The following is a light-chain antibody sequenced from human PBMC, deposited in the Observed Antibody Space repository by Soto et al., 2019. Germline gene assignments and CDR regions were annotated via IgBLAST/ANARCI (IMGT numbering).Light chain of an antibody. CDR3: CSYAGSYSYI. J-gene: IGLJ1*01. CDR1: SSDVGNYNH. V-gene: IGLV2-8*01. CDR2: EVT. Sequence: QSALTQPPSASGSPGQSVTISCTGTSSDVGNYNHVSWYQQHPGKAPKLMIYEVTKRPSWVPNRFSASKSGNTASLTVSGLQAEDEADYYCCSYAGSYSYIFGIGTKLTVL.